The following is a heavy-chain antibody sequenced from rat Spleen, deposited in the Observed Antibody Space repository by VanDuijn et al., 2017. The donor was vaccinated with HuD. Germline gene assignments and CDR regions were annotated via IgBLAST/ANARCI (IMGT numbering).Heavy chain of an antibody. J-gene: IGHJ3*01. CDR2: ISYSGNT. CDR3: AGYYNTYAFAY. D-gene: IGHD1-10*01. V-gene: IGHV3-1*01. Sequence: EVQLQESGPGLVKPSQSLSLTCSVTGYSITSNYWGWIRKFPGNKMEWIGHISYSGNTNYNPSLKSRISITRDTSKNQFFLQVNSVTTEDTATYYCAGYYNTYAFAYWGQGTLVTVSS. CDR1: GYSITSNY.